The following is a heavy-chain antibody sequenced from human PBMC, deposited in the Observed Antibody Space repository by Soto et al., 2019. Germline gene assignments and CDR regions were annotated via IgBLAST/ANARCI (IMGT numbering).Heavy chain of an antibody. CDR2: IYPGDSDT. CDR1: GYSFTSYW. V-gene: IGHV5-51*01. Sequence: GESLKISCKGSGYSFTSYWIGWVRQMPGKGLEWMGIIYPGDSDTRYSPSFQGQVTISADKSISTAYLQWSSLKASDTAMYYCARSGNYSSSWYDEFDYWGQGTLVTVSS. CDR3: ARSGNYSSSWYDEFDY. D-gene: IGHD6-13*01. J-gene: IGHJ4*02.